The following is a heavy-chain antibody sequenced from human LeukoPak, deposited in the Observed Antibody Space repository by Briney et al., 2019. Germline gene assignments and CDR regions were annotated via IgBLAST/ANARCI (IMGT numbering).Heavy chain of an antibody. J-gene: IGHJ4*03. D-gene: IGHD5-24*01. V-gene: IGHV4-34*01. Sequence: KPSETLSLTCAVYGGSFSRYYWSWIRQSPGKGLEWIAEIDHRGDTNYNPSVKSRVTISVDTSKNQFSLKMRSLSAADTALYYCVRGATIRETGYLDFWGQGTLVTVSS. CDR2: IDHRGDT. CDR1: GGSFSRYY. CDR3: VRGATIRETGYLDF.